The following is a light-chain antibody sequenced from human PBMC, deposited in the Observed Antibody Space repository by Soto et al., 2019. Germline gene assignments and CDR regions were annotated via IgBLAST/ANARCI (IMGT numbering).Light chain of an antibody. CDR3: CSYAGSSTYG. J-gene: IGLJ6*01. Sequence: QSVLTQPASVSGSPGQSITISCTGTSSDVGSYNLVSWYQQHPGKAPKLMIYEGSKRPSGVSNRFSGSKSGNTASLTISGLQAEDEADYYCCSYAGSSTYGFGTGTKLTAL. CDR2: EGS. V-gene: IGLV2-23*01. CDR1: SSDVGSYNL.